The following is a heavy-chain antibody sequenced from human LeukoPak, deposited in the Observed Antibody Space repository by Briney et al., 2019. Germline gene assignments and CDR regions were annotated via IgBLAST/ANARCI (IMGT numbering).Heavy chain of an antibody. Sequence: SETLSLTCTVSGGSISRYYWSWIRQPPGKGLEWIGYIYYSGSTNYNPSLKSRVTISVDTSKNQFSLSLSSVTAADTAVYYCARQTEQQLVLRPFDYWGQGTLVTVSS. CDR1: GGSISRYY. CDR2: IYYSGST. CDR3: ARQTEQQLVLRPFDY. J-gene: IGHJ4*02. V-gene: IGHV4-59*08. D-gene: IGHD6-13*01.